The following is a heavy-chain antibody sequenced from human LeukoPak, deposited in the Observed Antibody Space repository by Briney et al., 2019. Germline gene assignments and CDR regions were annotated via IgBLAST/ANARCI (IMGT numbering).Heavy chain of an antibody. CDR3: AIVRGVYSYGHPYYFDY. V-gene: IGHV3-7*01. Sequence: GGSLRLSCAASGFTFTTYWMSWVRQAPGKGLEWVANIKQDGTEKYYVDSLKGRFTISRDNAKNSLYLQMNSLRAEDTGVYYCAIVRGVYSYGHPYYFDYWGQGTLVTVSS. CDR2: IKQDGTEK. D-gene: IGHD5-18*01. CDR1: GFTFTTYW. J-gene: IGHJ4*02.